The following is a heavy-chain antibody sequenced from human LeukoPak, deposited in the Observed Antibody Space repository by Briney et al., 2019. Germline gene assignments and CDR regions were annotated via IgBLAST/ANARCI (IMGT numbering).Heavy chain of an antibody. CDR2: ISSSSSYI. D-gene: IGHD3-22*01. CDR3: ARSGFTYYYDSSGPKPFDY. J-gene: IGHJ4*02. CDR1: GFTFSSYS. Sequence: GGSLRLSCAASGFTFSSYSVNWVRQAPGKGLEWVSSISSSSSYIYYADSVKGRFTISRDNAKNSLYLQMNSLRAEDTAVYYCARSGFTYYYDSSGPKPFDYWGQGTLVTVSS. V-gene: IGHV3-21*01.